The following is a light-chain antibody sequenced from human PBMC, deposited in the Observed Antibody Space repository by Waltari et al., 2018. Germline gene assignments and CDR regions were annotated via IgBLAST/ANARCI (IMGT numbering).Light chain of an antibody. J-gene: IGKJ4*01. CDR1: QRVNTN. CDR2: AAS. V-gene: IGKV3-15*01. Sequence: VVTQSPATLSVSPGKTVTLSCRASQRVNTNLAWYQQKPGQAPRLLIFAASTRAPCIPSRFGGSGSGTEFTLTITSLQFEDVGVYFCPQYHKWPPGGFGGGTKVEIE. CDR3: PQYHKWPPGG.